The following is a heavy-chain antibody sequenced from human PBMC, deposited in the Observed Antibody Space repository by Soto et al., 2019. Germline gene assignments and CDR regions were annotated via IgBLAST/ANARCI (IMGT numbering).Heavy chain of an antibody. CDR1: GFTFSSYG. Sequence: QVQLVESGGGVVQPGRSLRLSCAASGFTFSSYGMHWVRQAPGKGLEWVAVISYDGSKKYYADSVKGRFTISSDNSKNTLYLQMNSLRAEDPAVYYCAKGGRMVRGDYFDYWGQGTLVTVSS. V-gene: IGHV3-30*18. CDR3: AKGGRMVRGDYFDY. CDR2: ISYDGSKK. J-gene: IGHJ4*02. D-gene: IGHD3-10*01.